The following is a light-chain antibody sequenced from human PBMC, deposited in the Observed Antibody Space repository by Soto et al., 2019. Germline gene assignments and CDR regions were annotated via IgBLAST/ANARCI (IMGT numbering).Light chain of an antibody. CDR1: SSDVGTYNH. J-gene: IGLJ1*01. Sequence: QSALTQPASVSGSPGQSITISCTGTSSDVGTYNHVSWYQQHPGKAPKLMIYDVSNRPSGVSNRFSGSKSGNTASLTISGLQAEDEADYYCSSYTTGTTLGVFGTGTKLTVL. CDR3: SSYTTGTTLGV. V-gene: IGLV2-14*01. CDR2: DVS.